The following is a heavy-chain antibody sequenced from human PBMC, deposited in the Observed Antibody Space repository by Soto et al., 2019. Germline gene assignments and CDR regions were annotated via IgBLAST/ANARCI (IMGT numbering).Heavy chain of an antibody. CDR3: ARLGSGRAYHSSV. J-gene: IGHJ4*02. V-gene: IGHV1-18*01. CDR1: GYTFITYD. Sequence: QVQLVQSGAEVKKPGASVKVSCKASGYTFITYDFNWMRQAPGQGLEWLGWISVYNGNTNYAQKFQDRVTMITDTSARTVYMELRSLRSDDTAVYYCARLGSGRAYHSSVWGQGTLVTVSS. D-gene: IGHD6-19*01. CDR2: ISVYNGNT.